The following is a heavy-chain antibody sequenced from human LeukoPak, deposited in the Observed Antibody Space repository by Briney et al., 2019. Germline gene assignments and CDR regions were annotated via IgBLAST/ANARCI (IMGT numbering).Heavy chain of an antibody. CDR2: IIPDLGIA. CDR3: ARGGYYDSSGYYYYYGMDV. CDR1: GCTFSSYT. J-gene: IGHJ6*02. V-gene: IGHV1-69*02. Sequence: SVKVSCKASGCTFSSYTISWVRQAPGQGLEWMGRIIPDLGIANYAQKFQGRVTITADKSTSTAYMELSSLRSEDTAVYYCARGGYYDSSGYYYYYGMDVWGQGTTVTVSS. D-gene: IGHD3-22*01.